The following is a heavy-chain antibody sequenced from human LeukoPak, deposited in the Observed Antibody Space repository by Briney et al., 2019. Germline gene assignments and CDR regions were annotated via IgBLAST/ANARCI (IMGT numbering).Heavy chain of an antibody. J-gene: IGHJ5*02. Sequence: GGSLRLSCAVSGFTFSDYWMTWVRQAPGKGLEWVANINQDGSEKYYVDSVEGRFTISRDSVKNSLYLQMNSLRAEDTAVYYCARPMVRGNDWFDPWGQGTLVTVSS. V-gene: IGHV3-7*01. CDR3: ARPMVRGNDWFDP. D-gene: IGHD3-10*01. CDR1: GFTFSDYW. CDR2: INQDGSEK.